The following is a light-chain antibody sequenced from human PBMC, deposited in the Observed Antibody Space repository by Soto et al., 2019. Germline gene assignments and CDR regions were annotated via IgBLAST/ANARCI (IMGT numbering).Light chain of an antibody. V-gene: IGKV1-5*03. Sequence: DIQMTQSTSTLSASVGDRVTITCRASQSISSWLAWYQQKPGKAPKLLISKASSLESRVPSMFSGSGSGTEFTLTISSLQPDDFATYYCQQYNSYSSFGQGTLLE. CDR1: QSISSW. CDR3: QQYNSYSS. J-gene: IGKJ5*01. CDR2: KAS.